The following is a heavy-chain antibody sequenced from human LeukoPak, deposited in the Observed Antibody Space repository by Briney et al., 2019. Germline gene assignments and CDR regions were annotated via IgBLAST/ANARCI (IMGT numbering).Heavy chain of an antibody. CDR1: GFTFSSYG. J-gene: IGHJ6*03. V-gene: IGHV3-23*01. CDR2: ISGSGGST. CDR3: AVDYYYYYMDV. Sequence: GGSLRLSCAASGFTFSSYGMSWVRQAPGKGVEWVSAISGSGGSTYYADSVKGGFTIYRENAKNTVDLQMNSRREEDTAVYYCAVDYYYYYMDVWGKGTTVTISS.